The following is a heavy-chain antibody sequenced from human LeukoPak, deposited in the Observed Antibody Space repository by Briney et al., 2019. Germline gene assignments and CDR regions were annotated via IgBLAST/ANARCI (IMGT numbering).Heavy chain of an antibody. J-gene: IGHJ6*02. CDR2: INPNSGGT. V-gene: IGHV1-2*02. D-gene: IGHD6-13*01. CDR3: ARDIAAAGLYCYYGMDV. CDR1: GYTFTGYY. Sequence: ASVKVSCKASGYTFTGYYMHWVRQAPGQGLEWMGWINPNSGGTNYAQKFQGRVTMTRDTSISTAYMELSRLRSDDTAVYYCARDIAAAGLYCYYGMDVWGQGTTVTVSS.